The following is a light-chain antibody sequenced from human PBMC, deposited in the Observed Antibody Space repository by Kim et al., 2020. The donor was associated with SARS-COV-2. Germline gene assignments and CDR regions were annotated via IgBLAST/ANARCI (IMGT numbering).Light chain of an antibody. V-gene: IGLV1-44*01. J-gene: IGLJ2*01. CDR2: SCN. CDR3: AVWDDSLNGVV. Sequence: GQRVTSACSGSSSNIGSNAVSWCQQLPGTAPKLLIYSCNQRPSGVPDRFSGSKSDTSASLAISGLQSEDEADYYCAVWDDSLNGVVFGGGTQLTVL. CDR1: SSNIGSNA.